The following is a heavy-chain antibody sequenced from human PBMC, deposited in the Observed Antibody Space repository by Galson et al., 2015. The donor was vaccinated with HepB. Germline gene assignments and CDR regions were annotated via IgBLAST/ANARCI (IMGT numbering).Heavy chain of an antibody. Sequence: SVKVSCKASGYTFTSYAMHWVRQAPGQRLEWMGWINAGNGNTKYSQKFQGRVTITRDTSASTAYMELSSLRSEDTAVYYCARDPPVLLWFGDTNYYGMDVWGQGTLVTVSS. V-gene: IGHV1-3*01. J-gene: IGHJ6*02. D-gene: IGHD3-10*01. CDR3: ARDPPVLLWFGDTNYYGMDV. CDR2: INAGNGNT. CDR1: GYTFTSYA.